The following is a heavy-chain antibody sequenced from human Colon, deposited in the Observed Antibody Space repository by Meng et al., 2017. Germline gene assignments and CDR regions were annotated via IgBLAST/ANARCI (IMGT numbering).Heavy chain of an antibody. D-gene: IGHD3-16*01. Sequence: QLQLQESGPGLVKPSETLSLTCSISGGPNDINNYCWGWIRQPPGKGLEWIGCLYYSGSTYYSPSLKSRVTFSVDTSKNQFSLKVTSVTAADTAVYYCARWRGRGEWLDPWGQGSLVTVSS. V-gene: IGHV4-39*01. CDR3: ARWRGRGEWLDP. J-gene: IGHJ5*02. CDR2: LYYSGST. CDR1: GGPNDINNYC.